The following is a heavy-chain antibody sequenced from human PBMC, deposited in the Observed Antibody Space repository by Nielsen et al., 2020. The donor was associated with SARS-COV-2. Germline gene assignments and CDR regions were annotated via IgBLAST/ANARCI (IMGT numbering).Heavy chain of an antibody. J-gene: IGHJ4*02. D-gene: IGHD3-22*01. CDR1: GFTFSSYT. Sequence: GESLKISCAASGFTFSSYTMSWVRQAPGKGLEWVSGISGSGVTTHYADSVKGRFTISRDNSKNTVDLQMNTLRAEDTAVYYCAKDHAYYYDSSGYYYELHYFDYWGQGTLVTVSS. CDR2: ISGSGVTT. CDR3: AKDHAYYYDSSGYYYELHYFDY. V-gene: IGHV3-23*01.